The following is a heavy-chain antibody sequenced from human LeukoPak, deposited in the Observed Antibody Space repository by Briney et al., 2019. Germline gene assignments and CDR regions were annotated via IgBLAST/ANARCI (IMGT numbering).Heavy chain of an antibody. CDR2: ISAQTSTI. V-gene: IGHV3-21*01. CDR1: GFAFSNYG. J-gene: IGHJ4*02. Sequence: NPGGSLRLSCAASGFAFSNYGMNWVRQAPGKGLEWVSSISAQTSTIYYADSVKGRFTISRDNAKNSLHLQMNSLRVEDTAVYYCARDFPPGYSSSWTGLWDYWGQGTLVTVSS. D-gene: IGHD6-13*01. CDR3: ARDFPPGYSSSWTGLWDY.